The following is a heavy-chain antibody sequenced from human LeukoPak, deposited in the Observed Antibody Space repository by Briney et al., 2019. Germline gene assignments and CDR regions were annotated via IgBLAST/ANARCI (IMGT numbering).Heavy chain of an antibody. CDR1: GFTFSSYW. CDR2: IKQDGSEK. V-gene: IGHV3-7*01. Sequence: GGSLRLSRAASGFTFSSYWMSWVRQAPGKGLEWVANIKQDGSEKYYVDSVKGRFTISRDNAKNSLYLQMNSLRAEDTAVYYCASAPHQWLVQYHFQHWGQGTLVTVSS. D-gene: IGHD6-19*01. CDR3: ASAPHQWLVQYHFQH. J-gene: IGHJ1*01.